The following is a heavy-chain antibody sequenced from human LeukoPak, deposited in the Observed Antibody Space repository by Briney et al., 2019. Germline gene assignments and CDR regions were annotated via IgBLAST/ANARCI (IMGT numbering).Heavy chain of an antibody. J-gene: IGHJ4*02. D-gene: IGHD3-22*01. CDR2: ITNNGGAM. CDR3: ARALADSRGYYLGFDY. Sequence: PGGSLRLSCAASGFTFSSYNMNWVRQAPGKGLEWISYITNNGGAMFYGDSLKGRLTIFRDNAKKSLYLQMNSLRPDDTALYYCARALADSRGYYLGFDYWGQGTLVTVSS. V-gene: IGHV3-48*04. CDR1: GFTFSSYN.